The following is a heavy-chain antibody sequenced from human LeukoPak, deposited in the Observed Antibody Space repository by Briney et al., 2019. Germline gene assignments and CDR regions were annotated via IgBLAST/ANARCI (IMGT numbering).Heavy chain of an antibody. CDR3: AREGSGFDY. Sequence: GGSLRLSCAASGFTFSSYSMNWVRQAPGKGLEWVSYISSSSSTIYYADSVKGRFTISRDNAKNSLYLQMNSLRAEDTAVYYCAREGSGFDYWGQGTLVTVSS. CDR1: GFTFSSYS. D-gene: IGHD3-3*01. V-gene: IGHV3-48*01. J-gene: IGHJ4*02. CDR2: ISSSSSTI.